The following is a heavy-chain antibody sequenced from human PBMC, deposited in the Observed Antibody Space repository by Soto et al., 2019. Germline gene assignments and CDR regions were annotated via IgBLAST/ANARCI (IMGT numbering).Heavy chain of an antibody. Sequence: QVQLQESGPGLVKPSDTLSLTCTVSGGSISGYYWSWIRQPPGKGLEYIGYIYYRGSTNYNPSLKSRVTMSVDTSRNQFSLKVNSVTAADTAVYYGARQQLLPFYFALDVWGEGTTVTVSS. J-gene: IGHJ6*04. CDR1: GGSISGYY. D-gene: IGHD6-13*01. V-gene: IGHV4-59*07. CDR3: ARQQLLPFYFALDV. CDR2: IYYRGST.